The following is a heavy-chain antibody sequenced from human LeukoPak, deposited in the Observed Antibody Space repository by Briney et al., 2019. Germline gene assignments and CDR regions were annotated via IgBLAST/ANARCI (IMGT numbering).Heavy chain of an antibody. Sequence: PGGSLRLSCAASGFTFSSYAMSWVRQAPGKGLEWGSAISGSGGSTYYADSVKGRFTISRDNSKNTLYLQMNSLRAEDTAVYYCAKDPLSITIFGVVDAFDIWGQGTMVTVSS. CDR1: GFTFSSYA. CDR3: AKDPLSITIFGVVDAFDI. J-gene: IGHJ3*02. D-gene: IGHD3-3*01. V-gene: IGHV3-23*01. CDR2: ISGSGGST.